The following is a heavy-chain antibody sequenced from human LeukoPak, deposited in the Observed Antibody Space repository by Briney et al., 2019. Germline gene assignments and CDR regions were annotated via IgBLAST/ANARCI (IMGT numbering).Heavy chain of an antibody. V-gene: IGHV3-21*01. D-gene: IGHD5-18*01. CDR1: GFTFSSYS. J-gene: IGHJ4*02. Sequence: SLRLSLAASGFTFSSYSMNWVRQAPGKGLEGVSSISSSYNYIYYADSLKGRFTVSRDNAKNSLYLQMNSLRAKDTAVYYCAREFYSYGVFDYWGQGTLVTVSS. CDR3: AREFYSYGVFDY. CDR2: ISSSYNYI.